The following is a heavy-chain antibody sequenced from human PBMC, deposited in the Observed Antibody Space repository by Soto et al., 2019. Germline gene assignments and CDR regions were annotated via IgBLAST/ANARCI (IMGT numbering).Heavy chain of an antibody. D-gene: IGHD3-10*01. Sequence: EVQLLESGGGLVQPGGSLTLSCAASGFTFSSYAMTWVRQAPGKGLEWVSGISGGVGVSTYYADSVKGRFTISRDNSMNTLYLQMNRLRAEDTAVYYCAKDAISMVRGVNNWFDPWGQGTLVTVSS. CDR2: ISGGVGVST. CDR3: AKDAISMVRGVNNWFDP. J-gene: IGHJ5*02. CDR1: GFTFSSYA. V-gene: IGHV3-23*01.